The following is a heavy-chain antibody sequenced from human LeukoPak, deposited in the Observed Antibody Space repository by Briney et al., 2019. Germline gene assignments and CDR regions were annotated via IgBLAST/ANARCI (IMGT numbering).Heavy chain of an antibody. CDR2: INSDGSST. V-gene: IGHV3-74*01. D-gene: IGHD3-9*01. CDR1: GFTFSSYW. CDR3: ARDKGFLLRSFDCPDY. J-gene: IGHJ4*02. Sequence: GGSLRLSCAASGFTFSSYWMHWVRQAPGKGLVWVSRINSDGSSTSYADSVKGRFTISRDNAKNTLYLQMNSLRAEDTAAYYCARDKGFLLRSFDCPDYWGQGTLVTVSS.